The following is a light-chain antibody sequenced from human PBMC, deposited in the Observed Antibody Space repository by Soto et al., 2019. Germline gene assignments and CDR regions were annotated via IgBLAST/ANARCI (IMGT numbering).Light chain of an antibody. CDR2: AAS. J-gene: IGKJ1*01. Sequence: AIQMTQSPSSLSASVGDRVTISCRASQGIRDELGWYQQKPGKAPMLLIYAASSLQSGVPSRFRGSGSVTDFILTISSLQPEDFASYYCLQDYNYPWTFGQGTKVEIK. CDR3: LQDYNYPWT. CDR1: QGIRDE. V-gene: IGKV1-6*01.